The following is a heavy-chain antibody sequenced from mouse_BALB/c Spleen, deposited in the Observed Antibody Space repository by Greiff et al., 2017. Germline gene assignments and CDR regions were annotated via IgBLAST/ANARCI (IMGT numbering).Heavy chain of an antibody. V-gene: IGHV2-2*02. J-gene: IGHJ4*01. CDR2: IWSGGST. CDR3: SRGLLRGSEAMDY. Sequence: VQLQQSGPGLVQPSQCLSITCTASGFSLTSYGVHWVRQAPGKGLEWLGVIWSGGSTDYNAAFISRLSIIKDNSKSQVFFKMNSLQANDTAIYYCSRGLLRGSEAMDYWGQGTSVTVSS. CDR1: GFSLTSYG. D-gene: IGHD2-3*01.